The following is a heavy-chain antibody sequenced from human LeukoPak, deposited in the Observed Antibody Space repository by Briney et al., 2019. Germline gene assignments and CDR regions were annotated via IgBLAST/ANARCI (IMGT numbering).Heavy chain of an antibody. V-gene: IGHV3-48*03. CDR3: ARDPHPYDFWSGSHYYYYYYMDV. Sequence: GGSLRLSCAVSGLTFSNFKMNWVRQAPGKGLEWVSYISDSGRTTFYADSVKGRFTISRDNAKNSLYLQMNSLRAEDTAVYYCARDPHPYDFWSGSHYYYYYYMDVWGKGTTVTVSS. CDR2: ISDSGRTT. CDR1: GLTFSNFK. J-gene: IGHJ6*03. D-gene: IGHD3-3*01.